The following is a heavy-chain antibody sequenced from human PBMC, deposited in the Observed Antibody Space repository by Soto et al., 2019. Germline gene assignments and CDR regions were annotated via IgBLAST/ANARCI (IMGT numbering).Heavy chain of an antibody. CDR2: IYYSGST. J-gene: IGHJ2*01. D-gene: IGHD4-17*01. CDR1: GGSISSYY. Sequence: QVQLQESGPGLVKPSETLSLTCTVSGGSISSYYWSWIRQPPGKGLEWIGYIYYSGSTNYNASLKSRVTRSVDTSKTQFSLKLSSVAAADTAVYYCARGGYDYGDYWYFDLWGRGTLVTVSS. V-gene: IGHV4-59*01. CDR3: ARGGYDYGDYWYFDL.